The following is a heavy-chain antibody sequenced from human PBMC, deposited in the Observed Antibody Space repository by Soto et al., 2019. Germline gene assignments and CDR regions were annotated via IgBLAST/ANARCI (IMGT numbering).Heavy chain of an antibody. CDR3: ARLGGGPPPPGAFDI. CDR1: GGSISSYY. Sequence: QVQLQESGPGLVKPSETLSLTCTVSGGSISSYYWSWIRQPPGKGLERIGYIYSSGSTNYNPSLKSRVPIAVATSNNRFSLKLSSVTAADTAVYYCARLGGGPPPPGAFDIWGQGTMVTVS. CDR2: IYSSGST. J-gene: IGHJ3*02. V-gene: IGHV4-59*08. D-gene: IGHD2-15*01.